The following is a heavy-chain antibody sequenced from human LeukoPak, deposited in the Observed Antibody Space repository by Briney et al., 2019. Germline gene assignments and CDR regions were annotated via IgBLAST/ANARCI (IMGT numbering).Heavy chain of an antibody. CDR1: GFTFSDYY. V-gene: IGHV3-11*04. CDR2: ISSSGSSI. J-gene: IGHJ3*02. CDR3: ARVWFGELFGAFDI. Sequence: GGSLRLSCAASGFTFSDYYMSWIRQAPGKGLEWISYISSSGSSIYYADSVKGRFTISRDNAKNSLYLQMNSLRAEDTAVYYCARVWFGELFGAFDIWGQGTMVTVSS. D-gene: IGHD3-10*01.